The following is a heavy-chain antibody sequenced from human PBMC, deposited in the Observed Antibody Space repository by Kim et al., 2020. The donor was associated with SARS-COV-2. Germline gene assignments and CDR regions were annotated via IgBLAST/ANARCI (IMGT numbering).Heavy chain of an antibody. CDR2: IRSKANSYAT. V-gene: IGHV3-73*01. Sequence: GGSMRLSCAASGFTFSGSAMHWVRQASGKGLEWVGRIRSKANSYATAYAASVKGRFTISRDDSKNTAYLQMNSLKTEDTAVYYCTRPIWFGELSGMDVWGQGTTVTVSS. CDR1: GFTFSGSA. D-gene: IGHD3-10*01. J-gene: IGHJ6*02. CDR3: TRPIWFGELSGMDV.